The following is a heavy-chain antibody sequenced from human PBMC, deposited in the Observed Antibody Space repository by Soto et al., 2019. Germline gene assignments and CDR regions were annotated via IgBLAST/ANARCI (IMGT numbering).Heavy chain of an antibody. D-gene: IGHD2-21*02. J-gene: IGHJ4*02. V-gene: IGHV3-7*03. CDR3: ARDSWAYCGGDCYPTGYFDY. CDR2: IKQDGSEK. Sequence: PGGSLRLSCAASGFTFSSYWMSWVRQAPGKGLEWVANIKQDGSEKYYVDSVKGRFTISRDNAKNSLYLQMNSLRAEDTAVYYCARDSWAYCGGDCYPTGYFDYWGQGTLVTVSS. CDR1: GFTFSSYW.